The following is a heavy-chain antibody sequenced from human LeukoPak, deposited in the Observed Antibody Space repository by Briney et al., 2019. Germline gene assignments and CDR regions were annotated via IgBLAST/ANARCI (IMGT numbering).Heavy chain of an antibody. V-gene: IGHV4-39*06. CDR3: ARTKEWLLKRWFDP. Sequence: PSETLSLTCTVSGDSIGSTSYYWGWIHQSPGKGLEWIGSVSYRGSTFYSPSLKSRVTILLDTSKNQFPLKLSSVTAADTAVYYCARTKEWLLKRWFDPWGQGTLVTVSS. D-gene: IGHD2-15*01. CDR2: VSYRGST. J-gene: IGHJ5*02. CDR1: GDSIGSTSYY.